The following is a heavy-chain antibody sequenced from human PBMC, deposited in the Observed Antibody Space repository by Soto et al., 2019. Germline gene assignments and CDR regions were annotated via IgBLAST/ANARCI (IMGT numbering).Heavy chain of an antibody. V-gene: IGHV1-69*12. CDR3: AGDSAGSFGYGGMDV. CDR1: RGTFSSYA. J-gene: IGHJ6*02. CDR2: IIPIFGTA. D-gene: IGHD5-12*01. Sequence: QVQLVQSGAEVKKPGSSVTVSRKASRGTFSSYAISWVRQAPGQGLEWMGGIIPIFGTANCAQKFQGRVTNAADESTSTAYMELSSLRSEDKAVYCCAGDSAGSFGYGGMDVFGQGTKVTVSS.